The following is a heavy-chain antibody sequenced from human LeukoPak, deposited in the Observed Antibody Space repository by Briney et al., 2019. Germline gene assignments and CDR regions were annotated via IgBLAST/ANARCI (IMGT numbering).Heavy chain of an antibody. V-gene: IGHV3-23*01. D-gene: IGHD5-24*01. J-gene: IGHJ4*02. CDR3: AKDPRVGSRVATPCH. CDR2: ISGSGGST. Sequence: PGGSLRPSCAASGFTFSSYAMSWVRQAPGKGLEWVSAISGSGGSTYYADSAKGRFTISRDNSKSTLFLQMNSLRAEDTAVYYCAKDPRVGSRVATPCHWGQGTLVTVSS. CDR1: GFTFSSYA.